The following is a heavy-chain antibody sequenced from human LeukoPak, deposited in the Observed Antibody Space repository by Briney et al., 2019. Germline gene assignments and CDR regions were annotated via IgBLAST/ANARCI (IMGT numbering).Heavy chain of an antibody. Sequence: SETLSLTCTVSGGSITSYYRSWIRQPAGKGLEWIGRIYSSGSTNYNPSLKSRVTMSVDTSKNHFSLKLTSVTAADTAVYYCARTTVAGGWGYWGQGSLVTVSS. CDR1: GGSITSYY. V-gene: IGHV4-4*07. J-gene: IGHJ4*02. CDR3: ARTTVAGGWGY. D-gene: IGHD6-19*01. CDR2: IYSSGST.